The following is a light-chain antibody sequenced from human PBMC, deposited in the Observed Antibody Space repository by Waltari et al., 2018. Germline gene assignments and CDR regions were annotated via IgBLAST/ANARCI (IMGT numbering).Light chain of an antibody. J-gene: IGLJ2*01. CDR1: SSYVGDYNY. CDR2: DVN. Sequence: QSALTQPASVSGSPGQPITISCTGTSSYVGDYNYVSWYHQHPGEAPKLMIYDVNKRPSGISNRFSGSKSGNTASLTISGLQAEDEADYYCSSFTSSSTSLIGGGTKLTVL. V-gene: IGLV2-14*03. CDR3: SSFTSSSTSL.